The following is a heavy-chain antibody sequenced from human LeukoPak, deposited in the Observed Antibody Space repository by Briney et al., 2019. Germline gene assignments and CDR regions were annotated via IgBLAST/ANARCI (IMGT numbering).Heavy chain of an antibody. CDR1: GYTFTSYD. D-gene: IGHD3-10*01. CDR3: ARGQGFGEPGGYYYYGMDV. V-gene: IGHV1-8*01. J-gene: IGHJ6*02. CDR2: MNPNSGNT. Sequence: ASVKVSCKASGYTFTSYDINWVRQATGQGLEWMGWMNPNSGNTGYAQKFQGRVTMTRNTSISTAYMELSSLRSEDTAVYYCARGQGFGEPGGYYYYGMDVWGQGTTVTVSS.